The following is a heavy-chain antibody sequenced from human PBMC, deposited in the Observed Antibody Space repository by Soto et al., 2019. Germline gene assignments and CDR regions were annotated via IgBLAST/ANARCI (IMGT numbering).Heavy chain of an antibody. CDR3: AKESHYYDSSGYPPLHY. J-gene: IGHJ4*02. D-gene: IGHD3-22*01. CDR2: ISDDGRSD. V-gene: IGHV3-30*18. CDR1: GFIFRNSG. Sequence: PGGSLRLSCAASGFIFRNSGMHWVRQAPGKGLEWVAVISDDGRSDYYADSVRGRLTISRDNSKNTVYLQVNSLREEGTAVYYCAKESHYYDSSGYPPLHYWGQGTLVTVSS.